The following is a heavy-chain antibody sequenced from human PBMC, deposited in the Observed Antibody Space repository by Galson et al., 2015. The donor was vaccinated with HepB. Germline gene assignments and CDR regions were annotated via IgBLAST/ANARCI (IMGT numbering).Heavy chain of an antibody. D-gene: IGHD3-16*02. Sequence: SLRLSCAASGFSFSNAWMSWVRQAPGKGLEWVGRIKSKSDGGTTDYAAPVKGRFTMSRDDSKNTLYLQINSLKTEDTAVYYCTTGLGMITFGGLIDNHYYYYMDVWGKGTTVTVSS. V-gene: IGHV3-15*01. CDR1: GFSFSNAW. CDR2: IKSKSDGGTT. CDR3: TTGLGMITFGGLIDNHYYYYMDV. J-gene: IGHJ6*03.